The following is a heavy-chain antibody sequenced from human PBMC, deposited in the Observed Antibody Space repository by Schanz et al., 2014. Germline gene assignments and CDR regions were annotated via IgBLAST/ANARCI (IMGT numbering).Heavy chain of an antibody. CDR3: ARANYRRKINFDY. Sequence: QVQLVESGGGVVQFGRSLKLSCVVSGFTFSSYGMHWVRQAPGKGLEWVAVIWYDENNKYYADSVKGRFTMSRDNSKNTLYLQMNSLRAEDTAVYYCARANYRRKINFDYWGRGTLVTVSS. D-gene: IGHD3-10*01. V-gene: IGHV3-33*01. CDR2: IWYDENNK. CDR1: GFTFSSYG. J-gene: IGHJ4*02.